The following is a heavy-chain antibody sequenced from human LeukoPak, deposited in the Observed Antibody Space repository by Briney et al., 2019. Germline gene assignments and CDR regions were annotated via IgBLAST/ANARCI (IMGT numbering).Heavy chain of an antibody. D-gene: IGHD3-3*01. Sequence: ASVKVSCKASGYTFTSYGISWVRQAPGQGLEWMGWISAYNGNTNYAQKLQGRVTMTTDTSTSTAYMELRSLRSDDTAVYYCARMTRITIFGVVISEYFQHWGQGTLVTVSS. V-gene: IGHV1-18*01. J-gene: IGHJ1*01. CDR3: ARMTRITIFGVVISEYFQH. CDR1: GYTFTSYG. CDR2: ISAYNGNT.